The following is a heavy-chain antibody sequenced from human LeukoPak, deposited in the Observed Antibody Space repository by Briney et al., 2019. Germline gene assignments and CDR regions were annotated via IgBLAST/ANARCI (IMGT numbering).Heavy chain of an antibody. D-gene: IGHD3/OR15-3a*01. CDR1: GYTFTSHY. V-gene: IGHV1-2*02. CDR2: INPNSGGT. Sequence: ASVKVSCKASGYTFTSHYIYWVRQAPGQGLEWMGWINPNSGGTNYAQKFQGRVTMTRDTSISTAYMELSRLRSDDTAVYYCARLRKSRLIRGLVAIYFDSWGQGTLVTVSS. J-gene: IGHJ4*02. CDR3: ARLRKSRLIRGLVAIYFDS.